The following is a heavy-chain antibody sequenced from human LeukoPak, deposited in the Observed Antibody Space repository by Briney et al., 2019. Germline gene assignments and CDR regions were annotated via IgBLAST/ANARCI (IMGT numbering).Heavy chain of an antibody. D-gene: IGHD4-17*01. CDR3: AGDYGDYDNWFDP. V-gene: IGHV4-39*07. Sequence: SETLSLTCTVSGGSISSSSYYWGWIRQPPGKGLEWIGSIYYSGSTYYNPSLKSRVTISVDTSRNQFSLKLSSVTAADTAVYYCAGDYGDYDNWFDPWGQGTLVTVSS. CDR2: IYYSGST. J-gene: IGHJ5*02. CDR1: GGSISSSSYY.